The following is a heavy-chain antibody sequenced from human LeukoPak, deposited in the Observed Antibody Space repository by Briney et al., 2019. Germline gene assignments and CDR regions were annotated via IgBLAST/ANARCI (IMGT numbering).Heavy chain of an antibody. CDR2: ISAYNGNT. J-gene: IGHJ4*02. V-gene: IGHV1-18*01. Sequence: ASVKVSCKASGYTFTSYGISWVRQAPGQGFEWMGWISAYNGNTNYAQKLQGRVTMTTDTSTSTAYMELRSLRSDDTAVYYCARDDPNYYDSSGYPGDIDYWGQGTLVTVSS. D-gene: IGHD3-22*01. CDR3: ARDDPNYYDSSGYPGDIDY. CDR1: GYTFTSYG.